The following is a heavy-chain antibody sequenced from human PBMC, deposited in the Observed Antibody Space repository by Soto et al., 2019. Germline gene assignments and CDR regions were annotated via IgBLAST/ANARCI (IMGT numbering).Heavy chain of an antibody. CDR2: IHHTGST. D-gene: IGHD5-12*01. Sequence: QVQLQESGPGLVKPSENLSLTCAVSGGSISTNHWWTWVRQPPGQGLEYIGEIHHTGSTNYTPSLKSRVTISVDKSKNQFSLKLTSVTAADTAVYYCARVDWSGNDYDFWGQGTLVTVSS. CDR3: ARVDWSGNDYDF. J-gene: IGHJ4*02. CDR1: GGSISTNHW. V-gene: IGHV4-4*02.